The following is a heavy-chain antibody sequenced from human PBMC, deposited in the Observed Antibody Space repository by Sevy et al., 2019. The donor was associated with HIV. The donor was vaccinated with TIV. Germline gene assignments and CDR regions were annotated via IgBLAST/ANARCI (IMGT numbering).Heavy chain of an antibody. CDR1: GFTFSSYG. D-gene: IGHD3-22*01. Sequence: GGSLRLSCAASGFTFSSYGMNWVRQAPGKGLEWVSYISSSIITIYYADSVKGRFTISRDNAKNSLYLQMNSLRAEDTAVYYCARESPSPGYYYDSSGYYGMDVWGQGTTVTVSS. CDR2: ISSSIITI. CDR3: ARESPSPGYYYDSSGYYGMDV. V-gene: IGHV3-48*04. J-gene: IGHJ6*02.